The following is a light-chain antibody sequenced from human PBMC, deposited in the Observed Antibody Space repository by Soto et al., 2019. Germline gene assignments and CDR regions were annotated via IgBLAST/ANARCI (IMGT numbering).Light chain of an antibody. V-gene: IGKV3-15*01. CDR3: QHYAGGSRIT. J-gene: IGKJ5*01. CDR1: QSVRDN. CDR2: RAS. Sequence: EILLTQSPAALAVSPGEGATLSCRASQSVRDNLAWYQQKPGQAPRLLIYRASTRATGVPARFSGSGFGTDFTLTISRLEPEDFALYYCQHYAGGSRITFGQGTRLEIK.